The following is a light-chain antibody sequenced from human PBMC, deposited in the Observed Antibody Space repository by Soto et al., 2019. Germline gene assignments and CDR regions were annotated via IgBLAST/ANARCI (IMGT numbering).Light chain of an antibody. J-gene: IGKJ1*01. CDR1: QGISNY. V-gene: IGKV1-27*01. Sequence: DIQMTQSPSSLSASVGDRVTITCRASQGISNYLAWYQQKPGKVPKLLIYAASTLQSGVPSRFSGSGSGTDCTLSISRLQREDGATYYCQKYKRAPWTFGEGTKVEIK. CDR2: AAS. CDR3: QKYKRAPWT.